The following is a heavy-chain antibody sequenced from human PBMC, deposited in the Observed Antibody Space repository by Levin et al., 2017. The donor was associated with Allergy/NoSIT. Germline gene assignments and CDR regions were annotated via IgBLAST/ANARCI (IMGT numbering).Heavy chain of an antibody. D-gene: IGHD4-17*01. CDR1: GFIFSSYE. CDR3: ARWHGDYIYVFDI. V-gene: IGHV3-48*03. Sequence: PGGSLRLSCAASGFIFSSYEMNWVRQAPGKGLEWVSYISSSGTTIFYADSVKGRFTISRDNVKNSLYLQMNSLRVEDTAVYYCARWHGDYIYVFDIWGQGTIVTVSS. CDR2: ISSSGTTI. J-gene: IGHJ3*02.